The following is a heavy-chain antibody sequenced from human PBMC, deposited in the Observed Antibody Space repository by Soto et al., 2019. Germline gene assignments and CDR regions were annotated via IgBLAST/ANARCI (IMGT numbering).Heavy chain of an antibody. V-gene: IGHV1-8*01. J-gene: IGHJ6*03. D-gene: IGHD3-9*01. CDR1: GYTFTSYD. Sequence: ASVKVSCKASGYTFTSYDINWVRRATGQGLEWMGWMNPNSGNTGYAQKFQGRVTMTRNTSISTDYMELSSLRSEDTAVYYCARRPRSLTGYLHYYHIDACGKGTTVTVTS. CDR2: MNPNSGNT. CDR3: ARRPRSLTGYLHYYHIDA.